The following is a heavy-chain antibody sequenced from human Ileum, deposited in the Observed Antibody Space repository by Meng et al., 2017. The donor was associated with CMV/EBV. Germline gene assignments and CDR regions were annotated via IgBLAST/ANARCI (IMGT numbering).Heavy chain of an antibody. CDR2: YYDGET. Sequence: TRPLSGVSIHLRGVDGGLHPSPPGKALGVLAIHYYDGETRYSSSLESRLTVTKDTSKNQVVLTMTNMDPVDTATYFCANRRSVSAFDYWGQGILVTVSS. CDR1: GVSIHLRGVD. D-gene: IGHD2/OR15-2a*01. V-gene: IGHV2-5*02. CDR3: ANRRSVSAFDY. J-gene: IGHJ4*02.